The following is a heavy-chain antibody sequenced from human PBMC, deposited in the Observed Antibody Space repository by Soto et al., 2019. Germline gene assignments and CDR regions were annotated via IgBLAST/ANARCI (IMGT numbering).Heavy chain of an antibody. V-gene: IGHV3-53*04. CDR1: GFTVSSNY. CDR3: ARDHSGYDGSSAFAI. D-gene: IGHD5-12*01. CDR2: IYSGGST. Sequence: EVQLVESGGGLVQPGGSLRLSCAASGFTVSSNYMSWVRQAPGKGLEWVSFIYSGGSTYYADSVKGRFTISRHNSKNTLYIQMNSLRAEDTAVYYCARDHSGYDGSSAFAIWGQGTMVTVSS. J-gene: IGHJ3*02.